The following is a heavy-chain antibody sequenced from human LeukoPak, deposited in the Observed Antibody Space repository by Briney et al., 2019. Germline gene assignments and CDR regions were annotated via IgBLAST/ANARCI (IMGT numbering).Heavy chain of an antibody. V-gene: IGHV3-7*01. CDR3: ARDNMFHLDY. Sequence: GGSLRLSCAASGFTFSSYWMSWVRQAPGKGLEWVANIKQDGSDKNHVDSVKGRFTISRDNAKNSLYLQMNSLRAEDTAVYYCARDNMFHLDYWGQGTLVTVSS. CDR2: IKQDGSDK. D-gene: IGHD3-10*02. CDR1: GFTFSSYW. J-gene: IGHJ4*02.